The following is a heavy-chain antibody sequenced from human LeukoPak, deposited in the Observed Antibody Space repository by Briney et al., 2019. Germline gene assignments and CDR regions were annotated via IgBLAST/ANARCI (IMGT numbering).Heavy chain of an antibody. Sequence: QSGGSLRLSCAASGLTFSSHWMHWVRHAPGKGLVWVSRITNDGSSTTYADSVKGRFTISRDNAKNSLYLQMNSLRAEDTAVYYCARGSHCSSTSCYLSGWFDPWGQGTLVTVSS. D-gene: IGHD2-2*01. J-gene: IGHJ5*02. CDR3: ARGSHCSSTSCYLSGWFDP. CDR2: ITNDGSST. CDR1: GLTFSSHW. V-gene: IGHV3-74*01.